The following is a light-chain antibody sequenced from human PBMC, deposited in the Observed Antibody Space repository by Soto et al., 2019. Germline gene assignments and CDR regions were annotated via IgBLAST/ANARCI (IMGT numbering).Light chain of an antibody. Sequence: EIVLTQSPGTLSLSRGERATLSCRVSQAVTSDTLGWYQKKPGQAPRLLIYATPKRAAGIPDRFSGGGSGTDFTLTISRLGPEDFAVYYCQRDNFGQGTRLEIK. CDR2: ATP. J-gene: IGKJ2*01. CDR1: QAVTSDT. V-gene: IGKV3-20*01. CDR3: QRDN.